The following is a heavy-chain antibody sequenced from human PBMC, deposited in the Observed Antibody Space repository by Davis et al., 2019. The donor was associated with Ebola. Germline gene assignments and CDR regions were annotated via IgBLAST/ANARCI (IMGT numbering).Heavy chain of an antibody. J-gene: IGHJ6*02. CDR2: IVVGSGNT. D-gene: IGHD3-3*01. CDR3: ARAPDYDLRRGLDV. CDR1: GFTFTSSA. Sequence: SVKVSCKASGFTFTSSAVQWVRQARGQRLEWIGWIVVGSGNTNYAQKFQGRVTITADESTSTAYMELSSLRSDDTAFYYCARAPDYDLRRGLDVWGPGTTVTVS. V-gene: IGHV1-58*01.